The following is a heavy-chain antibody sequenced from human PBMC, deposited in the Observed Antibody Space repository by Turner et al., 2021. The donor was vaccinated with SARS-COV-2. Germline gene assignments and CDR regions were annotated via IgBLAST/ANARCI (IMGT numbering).Heavy chain of an antibody. J-gene: IGHJ4*02. CDR3: AKDEYGDYGVGDY. V-gene: IGHV3-23*01. D-gene: IGHD4-17*01. Sequence: EVQLLESGGGLVQPGGSLSLSCAASGFTFSSYAMSWVRQAPGKGLEWVSAISGSGGSTYYADSVKGRFTISRDNSKNTLYLQMNSLRAEDTAVYYCAKDEYGDYGVGDYWGQGTLVTVSS. CDR2: ISGSGGST. CDR1: GFTFSSYA.